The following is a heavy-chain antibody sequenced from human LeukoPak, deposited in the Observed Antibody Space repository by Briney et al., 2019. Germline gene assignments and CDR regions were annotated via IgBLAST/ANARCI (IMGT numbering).Heavy chain of an antibody. CDR3: ARAPYDFWSGYAIGWYYYYMDV. D-gene: IGHD3-3*01. J-gene: IGHJ6*03. CDR1: GGSISSYY. V-gene: IGHV4-59*01. CDR2: IYYSGST. Sequence: SETLSLTCTVSGGSISSYYWSWIRQPPGKGLEWIGYIYYSGSTNYNPSLKSRVTISVDTSKNQFSLKLSSVTAADTAVYYCARAPYDFWSGYAIGWYYYYMDVWGKGTTVTVSS.